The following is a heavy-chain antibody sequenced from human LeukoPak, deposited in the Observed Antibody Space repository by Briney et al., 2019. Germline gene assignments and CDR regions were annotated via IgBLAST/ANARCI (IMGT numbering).Heavy chain of an antibody. CDR2: IGSSNVYT. CDR1: GFTFSDSY. CDR3: ARNNGMDV. V-gene: IGHV3-11*03. Sequence: GGSLRLSCTASGFTFSDSYMSWIRQAPGKGLEWISKIGSSNVYTNYADSVKGRFTISRDNADNSLFLQMNSLRAEDTALYHCARNNGMDVWGQGTTVIVSS. J-gene: IGHJ6*02.